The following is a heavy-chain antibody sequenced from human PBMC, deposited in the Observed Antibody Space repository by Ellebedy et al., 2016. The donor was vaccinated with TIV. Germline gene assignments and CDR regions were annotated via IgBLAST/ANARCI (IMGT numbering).Heavy chain of an antibody. D-gene: IGHD1-1*01. J-gene: IGHJ6*03. V-gene: IGHV1-18*01. CDR3: AREGSWSDAYQYMDV. CDR2: ISGHTGNT. CDR1: GYTFNSYG. Sequence: AASVKVSCKASGYTFNSYGISWVRQAPGQGLEWLGWISGHTGNTKYAQKLQGRLTMTRDTSTSTAYMELRSLRSDETAVYYCAREGSWSDAYQYMDVWGKGTTVTVSS.